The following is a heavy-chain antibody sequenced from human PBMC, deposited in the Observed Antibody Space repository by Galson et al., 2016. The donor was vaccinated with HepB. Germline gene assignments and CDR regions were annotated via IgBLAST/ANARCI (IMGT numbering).Heavy chain of an antibody. CDR1: GYTFTNYH. D-gene: IGHD3-3*01. V-gene: IGHV1-46*01. CDR3: AKTDLWSGPHYFDS. CDR2: INPSGGSP. Sequence: SVKVSCKASGYTFTNYHIHWVRQAPGQGLEWMGIINPSGGSPSYAQKFQDRVILTRDTSTSTVYMGMSSLRSEDTALYYCAKTDLWSGPHYFDSWGQGTQVTVSS. J-gene: IGHJ4*02.